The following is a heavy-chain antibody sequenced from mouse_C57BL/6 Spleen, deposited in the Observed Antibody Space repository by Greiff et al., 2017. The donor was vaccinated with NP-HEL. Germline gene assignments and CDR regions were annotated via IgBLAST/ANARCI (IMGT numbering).Heavy chain of an antibody. CDR2: IDPENGDT. Sequence: VHVKQSGAELVRPGASVKLSCTASGFNIKDDYMHWVKQRPEQGLEWIGWIDPENGDTEYASKFQGKATITADTSSNTAYLQLSSLTSEDTAVYYCTTGPFWWYFDVWGTGTTVTVSS. V-gene: IGHV14-4*01. CDR3: TTGPFWWYFDV. J-gene: IGHJ1*03. CDR1: GFNIKDDY.